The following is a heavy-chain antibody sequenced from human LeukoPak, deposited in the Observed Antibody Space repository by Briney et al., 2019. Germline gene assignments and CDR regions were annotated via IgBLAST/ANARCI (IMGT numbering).Heavy chain of an antibody. V-gene: IGHV4-61*01. J-gene: IGHJ5*02. CDR1: GGSVSTGTDY. D-gene: IGHD2-2*01. CDR3: ARGQEDIVVVPAAMGVGDWFDP. CDR2: IYYSGST. Sequence: SETLSLTCTVSGGSVSTGTDYWSWIRQPPGKGLEWIGYIYYSGSTNYNPSLMSRVTISGDTCKNQFSLNLLSVTAAATAVSYCARGQEDIVVVPAAMGVGDWFDPWGQGTLVTVSS.